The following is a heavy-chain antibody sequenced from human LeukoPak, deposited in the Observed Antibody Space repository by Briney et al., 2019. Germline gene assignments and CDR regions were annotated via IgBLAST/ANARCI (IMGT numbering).Heavy chain of an antibody. CDR3: ARASYYYGSGSFSSFVY. J-gene: IGHJ4*02. D-gene: IGHD3-10*01. CDR2: IYHSGST. Sequence: SQTLSLTCAVSGGSISSGGYSWSWIRQPPGKGLEWIGYIYHSGSTYYNPSLKSRVTISVDRSKNQFSLKLSSVTAADTAVYYCARASYYYGSGSFSSFVYWGQGTLVTVSS. V-gene: IGHV4-30-2*01. CDR1: GGSISSGGYS.